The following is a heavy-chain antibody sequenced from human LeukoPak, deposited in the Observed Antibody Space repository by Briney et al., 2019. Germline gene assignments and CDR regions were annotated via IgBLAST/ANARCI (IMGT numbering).Heavy chain of an antibody. CDR2: VIPILGIA. J-gene: IGHJ6*03. V-gene: IGHV1-69*04. CDR1: GGTFSSYA. CDR3: ARALVGATTYYYYYYMDV. Sequence: GASVKVSCKASGGTFSSYAISWVRQAPGQGLEWMGRVIPILGIANYAQKFQGRVTITADKSTSSAYMELSSLRSEDTAVYYCARALVGATTYYYYYYMDVWGKGTTVTVSS. D-gene: IGHD1-26*01.